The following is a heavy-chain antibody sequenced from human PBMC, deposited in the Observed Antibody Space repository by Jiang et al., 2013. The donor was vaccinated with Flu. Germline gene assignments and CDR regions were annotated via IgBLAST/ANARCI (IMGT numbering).Heavy chain of an antibody. Sequence: VQLVESGGGLVQPGGSLRLSCAAASGFTFNSYAMSWVRQAPGKGLEWVSAISGSGGSTYYADSVKGRFTISRDNSKNTLYLQMNSLRAEDTAVYYCAKDMSYDSSGYPSFDYWGQGTLVTVSS. CDR2: ISGSGGST. V-gene: IGHV3-23*04. CDR3: AKDMSYDSSGYPSFDY. J-gene: IGHJ4*02. CDR1: GFTFNSYA. D-gene: IGHD3-22*01.